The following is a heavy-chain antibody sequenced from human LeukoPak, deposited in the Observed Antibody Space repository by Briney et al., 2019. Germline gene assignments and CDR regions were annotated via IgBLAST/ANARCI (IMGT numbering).Heavy chain of an antibody. D-gene: IGHD4-23*01. CDR3: ARVRGNYYFDY. V-gene: IGHV4-39*07. CDR1: GGSISSSSYY. CDR2: IYHSGST. J-gene: IGHJ4*02. Sequence: SETLSLTCTVSGGSISSSSYYWGWIRQPPGKGLEWIGSIYHSGSTYYNPSLKSRVTISVDTSKNQFSLKLSSVTAADTAVYYCARVRGNYYFDYWGQGTLVTVSS.